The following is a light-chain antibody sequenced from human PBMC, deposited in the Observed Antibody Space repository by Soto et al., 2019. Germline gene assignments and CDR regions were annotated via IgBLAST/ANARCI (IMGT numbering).Light chain of an antibody. J-gene: IGLJ3*02. Sequence: QSALTQPASVSGSPGQSITISCTGTSSDIGGYNYVSWYQQHPGKAPKLMIYDVSNRPSGVSNRFSGSKSGNTASLTIPGLQAEDEADYYCTSYTGSITLVFGGGTKLTVL. CDR2: DVS. CDR3: TSYTGSITLV. CDR1: SSDIGGYNY. V-gene: IGLV2-14*03.